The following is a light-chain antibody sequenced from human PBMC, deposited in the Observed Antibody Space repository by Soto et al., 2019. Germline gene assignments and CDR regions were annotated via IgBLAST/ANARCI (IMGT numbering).Light chain of an antibody. CDR2: DVS. CDR3: SSYRSSSTLGV. V-gene: IGLV2-14*01. Sequence: QSALTQPASVSGSPGQSITISCTGTSSDVGGYNYVSWYQQHPGKAPKLMIYDVSNRPSGVSYRFSGSKSGNTASLTISGLQAEDEADYYCSSYRSSSTLGVFGGGTKLTV. CDR1: SSDVGGYNY. J-gene: IGLJ2*01.